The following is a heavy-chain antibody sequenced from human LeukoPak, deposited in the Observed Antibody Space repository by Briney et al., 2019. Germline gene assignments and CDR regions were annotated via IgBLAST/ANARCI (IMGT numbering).Heavy chain of an antibody. Sequence: PAETLSLTCTVSGGSVSSGSYYWSWIRQPPGKGLEWIGEINHSGSTNYNPSLKSRVTISVDTSKNQFSLKLSSVTAADTAVYYCARSPSYSGGSRRLDYWGQGTLVTVSS. V-gene: IGHV4-39*07. D-gene: IGHD2-15*01. CDR1: GGSVSSGSYY. CDR2: INHSGST. J-gene: IGHJ4*02. CDR3: ARSPSYSGGSRRLDY.